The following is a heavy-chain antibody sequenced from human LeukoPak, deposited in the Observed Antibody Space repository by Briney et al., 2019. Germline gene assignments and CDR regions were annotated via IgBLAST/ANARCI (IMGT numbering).Heavy chain of an antibody. J-gene: IGHJ4*02. CDR1: GFNFAAFW. Sequence: GGSLRLSCAASGFNFAAFWMSWVRQTPEKGLEFVANINRDGSVKNYVDSVKGRFTISRDNAKKSLFLELNSLRADDTAVFFCARAHGYSAFDLWGQGSLVTVSS. CDR2: INRDGSVK. D-gene: IGHD5-12*01. V-gene: IGHV3-7*01. CDR3: ARAHGYSAFDL.